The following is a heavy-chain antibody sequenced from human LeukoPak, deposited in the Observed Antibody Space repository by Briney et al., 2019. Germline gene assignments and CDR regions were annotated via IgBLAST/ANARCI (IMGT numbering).Heavy chain of an antibody. CDR1: RVCLEDYY. CDR3: AIVPTAGGKGSWFNP. CDR2: IYYSGST. D-gene: IGHD6-13*01. J-gene: IGHJ5*02. Sequence: SSETLSLTCDVYRVCLEDYYRVEIRQPPGKGLEWIGSIYYSGSTYYNPSLKSRVTISVDTSKNQFSLKLSSVAAADTAVYYCAIVPTAGGKGSWFNPWGQGTLVTVSS. V-gene: IGHV4-39*01.